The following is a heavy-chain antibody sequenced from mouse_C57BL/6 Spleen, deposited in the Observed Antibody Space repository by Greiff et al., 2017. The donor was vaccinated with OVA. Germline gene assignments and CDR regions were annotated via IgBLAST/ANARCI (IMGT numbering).Heavy chain of an antibody. J-gene: IGHJ4*01. CDR1: GFSFNTYA. CDR2: IRSKSNNYAT. Sequence: EVKLMESGGGLVQPKGSLKLSCAASGFSFNTYAMNWVRQAPGKGLEWVARIRSKSNNYATYYADSVKDRFTISRDDSESMLYLQMNNLKTEDTAMYYCVRELGRGAMDYWGQGTSVTVSS. CDR3: VRELGRGAMDY. V-gene: IGHV10-1*01. D-gene: IGHD4-1*01.